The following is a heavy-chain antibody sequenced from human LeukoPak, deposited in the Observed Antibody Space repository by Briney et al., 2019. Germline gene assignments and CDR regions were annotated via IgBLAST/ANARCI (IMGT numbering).Heavy chain of an antibody. CDR3: AARIAAAGIWFDP. J-gene: IGHJ5*02. CDR2: IYYSGST. D-gene: IGHD6-13*01. CDR1: GGSISSYY. Sequence: SETLSLTYTVSGGSISSYYWSWIRQPPGKGLEWIGYIYYSGSTNYNPSLKSRVTISVDTSKNQFSLKLSSVTAADTAVYYCAARIAAAGIWFDPWGQGTLVTVSS. V-gene: IGHV4-59*01.